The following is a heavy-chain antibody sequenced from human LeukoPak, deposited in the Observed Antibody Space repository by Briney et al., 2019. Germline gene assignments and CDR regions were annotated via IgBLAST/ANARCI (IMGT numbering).Heavy chain of an antibody. V-gene: IGHV3-64*01. J-gene: IGHJ4*02. D-gene: IGHD3-3*01. Sequence: PGGSLRLSCAASGFTFSSYAMHWVRQAPGKGLEYVSAISSNGGSTYYANSVKGRFTISRDNAKNSLYLQMNSLRAEDTAVYYCARGGFDYDFWSGYFDYWGQGTLVTVSS. CDR3: ARGGFDYDFWSGYFDY. CDR2: ISSNGGST. CDR1: GFTFSSYA.